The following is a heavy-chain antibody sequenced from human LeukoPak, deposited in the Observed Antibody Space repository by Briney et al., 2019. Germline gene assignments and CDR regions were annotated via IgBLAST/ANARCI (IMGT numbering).Heavy chain of an antibody. J-gene: IGHJ4*02. Sequence: GGSLRLSCAACGFTFSSYAMSWVRQAPGKGLEWVSAISGSGGSTYYADSVKGRFTISRDNSKNTLYLQMNSLRAEDTAVYYCAKVDTAMGGYFDYWGQGNLVTVSS. V-gene: IGHV3-23*01. CDR2: ISGSGGST. CDR1: GFTFSSYA. CDR3: AKVDTAMGGYFDY. D-gene: IGHD5-18*01.